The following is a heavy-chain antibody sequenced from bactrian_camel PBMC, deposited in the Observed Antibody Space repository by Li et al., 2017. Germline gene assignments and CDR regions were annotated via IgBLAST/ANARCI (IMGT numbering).Heavy chain of an antibody. CDR2: ICTGGGST. CDR1: AYTASAYC. V-gene: IGHV3S1*01. D-gene: IGHD3*01. Sequence: HVQLVESGGGSVQTGGSLRLSCVASAYTASAYCIGWFRQAPGKEREGVAAICTGGGSTNYADSVRGRFTISKEKDENTLYLQMNNLRPEDTAMYYCAADRMTPCILSAQRPGSIYWGQGTQVTVS. J-gene: IGHJ4*01. CDR3: AADRMTPCILSAQRPGSIY.